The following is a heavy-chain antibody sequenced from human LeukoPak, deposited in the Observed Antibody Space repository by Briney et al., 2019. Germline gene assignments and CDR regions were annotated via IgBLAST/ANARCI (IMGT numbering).Heavy chain of an antibody. Sequence: SETLSLTCAVSGGSISSSNSWSWVRPPPGKGLEWIGEIYHSGSTNYNPSLKSRVTISVDKSKNQFSLKLRSVTPADTAVYYCARGYDGSGYYYRNWYFDLWGRGTLVTVSS. V-gene: IGHV4-4*02. D-gene: IGHD3-22*01. CDR3: ARGYDGSGYYYRNWYFDL. CDR2: IYHSGST. CDR1: GGSISSSNS. J-gene: IGHJ2*01.